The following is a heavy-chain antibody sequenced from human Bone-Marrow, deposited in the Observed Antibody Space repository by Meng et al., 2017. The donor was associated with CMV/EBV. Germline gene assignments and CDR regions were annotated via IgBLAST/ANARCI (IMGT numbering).Heavy chain of an antibody. CDR2: MNPNSGNT. J-gene: IGHJ6*02. Sequence: ASVKVSCKASGYTFTSYDINWVRQATGQGLEWMGWMNPNSGNTGYAQKFQGRVTMTRNTSISTVYMELSSLRSEDTAVYYCARNTIFGVVRPYGMDVWGQGTTVTVSS. D-gene: IGHD3-3*01. CDR1: GYTFTSYD. CDR3: ARNTIFGVVRPYGMDV. V-gene: IGHV1-8*01.